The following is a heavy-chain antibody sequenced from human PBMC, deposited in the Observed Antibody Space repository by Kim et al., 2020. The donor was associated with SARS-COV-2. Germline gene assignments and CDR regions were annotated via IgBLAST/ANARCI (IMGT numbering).Heavy chain of an antibody. CDR2: ISYDGSNK. D-gene: IGHD6-13*01. CDR3: ARDGRPIDPRDPTLYSSSPDDAFDI. CDR1: GFTFSSYA. V-gene: IGHV3-30*04. J-gene: IGHJ3*02. Sequence: GGSLRLSCAASGFTFSSYAMHWVRQAPGKGLEWVAVISYDGSNKYYADSVKGRFTISRDNSKNTLYLQMNSLRAEDTAVYYCARDGRPIDPRDPTLYSSSPDDAFDIWGQGTMVTVSS.